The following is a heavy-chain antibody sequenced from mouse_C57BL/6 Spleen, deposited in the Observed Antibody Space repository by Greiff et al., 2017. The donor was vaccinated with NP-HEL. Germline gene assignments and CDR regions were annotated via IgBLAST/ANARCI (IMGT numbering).Heavy chain of an antibody. D-gene: IGHD4-1*01. CDR1: GYAFSSSW. CDR2: IYPGDGDT. J-gene: IGHJ2*01. V-gene: IGHV1-82*01. CDR3: ANGGTFDY. Sequence: QVQLQQSGPELVKPGASLKISCKASGYAFSSSWMNWVKQRPGKGLEWIGRIYPGDGDTNYNGKFKGKATLTADKSSSTAYMQLSSLTSEDSAVYFCANGGTFDYWGQGTTLTVSS.